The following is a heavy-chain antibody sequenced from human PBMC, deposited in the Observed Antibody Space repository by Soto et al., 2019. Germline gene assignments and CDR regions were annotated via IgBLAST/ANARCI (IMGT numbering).Heavy chain of an antibody. V-gene: IGHV4-59*01. CDR3: ASSRGYSNDETRNWFDP. J-gene: IGHJ5*02. CDR2: IYYNGNT. D-gene: IGHD5-18*01. Sequence: WTWIRQPPGKGLAWIGNIYYNGNTNYNPSLKSRVTISIDTSKNQFSLKLSSVSAADTAVFYCASSRGYSNDETRNWFDPWGLGTLVTVSS.